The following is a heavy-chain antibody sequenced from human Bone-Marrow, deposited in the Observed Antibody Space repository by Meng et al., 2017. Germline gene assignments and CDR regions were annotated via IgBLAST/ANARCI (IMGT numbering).Heavy chain of an antibody. J-gene: IGHJ5*02. CDR3: ARDCPSPFRWFDP. CDR2: INHSGST. Sequence: QVQQWGAGLLKPSETLSLTCAVYGGSFSGYYWSWIRQPPGKGLEWIGEINHSGSTNYNPSLKSRVTISVDTSKNQFSLKLSSVTAADTAVYYCARDCPSPFRWFDPWGQGTLVTVSS. D-gene: IGHD2-15*01. V-gene: IGHV4-34*01. CDR1: GGSFSGYY.